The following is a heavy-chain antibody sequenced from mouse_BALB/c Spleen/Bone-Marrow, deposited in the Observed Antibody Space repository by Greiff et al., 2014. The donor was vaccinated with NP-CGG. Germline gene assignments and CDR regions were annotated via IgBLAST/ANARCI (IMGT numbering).Heavy chain of an antibody. V-gene: IGHV1-69*02. CDR2: IYPSDSYT. J-gene: IGHJ1*01. CDR1: GYTFTSYW. Sequence: QVQLKHSGAELVRPGASVKLSCKASGYTFTSYWINWVKQRPGQGLEWIGNIYPSDSYTNYNQKFKDKATLTVDKSSSTAYMQLSSPTSEDSAVYYCTRYYGSSHWYFDVWGAGTTVTVSS. CDR3: TRYYGSSHWYFDV. D-gene: IGHD1-1*01.